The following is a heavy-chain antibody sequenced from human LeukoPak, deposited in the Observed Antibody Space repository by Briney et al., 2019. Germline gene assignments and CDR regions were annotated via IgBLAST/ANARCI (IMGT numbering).Heavy chain of an antibody. V-gene: IGHV1-46*01. CDR3: ARDLGSGSSFDY. CDR2: INPSGGST. D-gene: IGHD3-10*01. CDR1: GYTFTSYY. Sequence: ASVKVSCKASGYTFTSYYMHWVRQAPGQGLEWMGIINPSGGSTNYAQKLQGRVTMTTDTLTSTAYMELRSLRSDDTAVYYCARDLGSGSSFDYWGQGTLVTVSS. J-gene: IGHJ4*02.